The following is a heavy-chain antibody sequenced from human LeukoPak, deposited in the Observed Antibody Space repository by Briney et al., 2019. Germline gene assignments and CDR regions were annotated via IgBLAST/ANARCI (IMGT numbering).Heavy chain of an antibody. J-gene: IGHJ4*02. CDR1: GLTFSTYS. CDR2: INWNGGST. CDR3: ASWDSTVY. D-gene: IGHD2-2*01. Sequence: RAGGSLRLSCAASGLTFSTYSMNWVRQAPGKGLEWVSGINWNGGSTGYADSVKGRFTISRDNAKNSLYLQMNSLRAEDTALYYCASWDSTVYWGQGTLVTVSS. V-gene: IGHV3-20*04.